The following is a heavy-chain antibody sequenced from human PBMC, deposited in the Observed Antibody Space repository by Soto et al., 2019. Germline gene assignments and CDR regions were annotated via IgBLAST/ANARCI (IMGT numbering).Heavy chain of an antibody. D-gene: IGHD3-3*01. Sequence: EVQLLESGGGLVQPGGSLRLSCAASGFTFSNYAMSWVRQAPGKGLEWVSAISGSGDSTYYADSVKGRFTISRDQSKNTLSLQMHRLGAEDTALYYHAKDEEAELLFGVVTISRFESWGQGTLVTVSS. CDR3: AKDEEAELLFGVVTISRFES. V-gene: IGHV3-23*01. J-gene: IGHJ4*02. CDR2: ISGSGDST. CDR1: GFTFSNYA.